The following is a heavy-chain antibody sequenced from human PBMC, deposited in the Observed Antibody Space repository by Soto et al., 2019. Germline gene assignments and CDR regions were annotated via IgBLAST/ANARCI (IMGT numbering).Heavy chain of an antibody. V-gene: IGHV1-2*02. CDR2: INPNSGGT. D-gene: IGHD2-2*01. CDR3: ARQDIVVVPAASPLGRSLRYNWFDP. CDR1: GYTFTGYY. Sequence: GASVKVSCKASGYTFTGYYMHWVRQAPGQGLEWMGWINPNSGGTNYAQKFQGRVTMTRDTSISTAYMELSRLRSDDTAVYYCARQDIVVVPAASPLGRSLRYNWFDPWGQGTLVTVSS. J-gene: IGHJ5*02.